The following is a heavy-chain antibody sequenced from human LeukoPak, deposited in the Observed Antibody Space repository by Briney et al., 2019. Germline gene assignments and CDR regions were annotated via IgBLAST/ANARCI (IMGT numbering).Heavy chain of an antibody. J-gene: IGHJ3*01. D-gene: IGHD3-10*01. CDR3: AKPSNYYGSATDAFDF. CDR1: GDSISSSSYY. CDR2: IYYSGST. V-gene: IGHV4-39*07. Sequence: SETLSLTCTVSGDSISSSSYYWGWIRQPPGKGLEWIGSIYYSGSTYYNPSLKSRVTISVDTSKNQFSLKLSSVTAADTAVYYCAKPSNYYGSATDAFDFWGQGTMVTVSS.